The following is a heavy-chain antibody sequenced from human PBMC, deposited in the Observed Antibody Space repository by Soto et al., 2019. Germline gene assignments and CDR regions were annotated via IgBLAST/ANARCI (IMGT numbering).Heavy chain of an antibody. CDR2: ISYDGINK. CDR1: GFTFSTYG. V-gene: IGHV3-30*03. CDR3: ARDQTSGSGSYWDY. D-gene: IGHD3-10*01. J-gene: IGHJ4*02. Sequence: QVQLVESGGGVVQPGRSLRLSCAASGFTFSTYGMHWARQAPGEGLEWVAVISYDGINKYYVDSVKGRFTISRDNSKNTLYLQMNSLRGEDTAVYYCARDQTSGSGSYWDYWGQGILVTVSS.